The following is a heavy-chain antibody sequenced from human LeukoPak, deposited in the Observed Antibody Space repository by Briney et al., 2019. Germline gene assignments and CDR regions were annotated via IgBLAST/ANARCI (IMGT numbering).Heavy chain of an antibody. Sequence: SETLSLTCSVSDGSISSSSYDWGWIRQPPGKGLEWIGSVYYSGNTHYNPSLKSRLTISVDTSKNQFSLKLSSVTAADTAVYYCARAGLGYCSGGSCPTTLYYFDYWGQGTLVTVSS. V-gene: IGHV4-39*07. D-gene: IGHD2-15*01. CDR2: VYYSGNT. CDR3: ARAGLGYCSGGSCPTTLYYFDY. CDR1: DGSISSSSYD. J-gene: IGHJ4*02.